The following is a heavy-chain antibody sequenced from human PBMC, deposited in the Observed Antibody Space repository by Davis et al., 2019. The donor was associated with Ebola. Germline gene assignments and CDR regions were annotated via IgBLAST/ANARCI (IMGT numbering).Heavy chain of an antibody. V-gene: IGHV1-69*13. CDR1: GGSINNCV. CDR3: ARVGSSKVYYYYYGMDV. D-gene: IGHD6-13*01. J-gene: IGHJ6*02. CDR2: IIPMFGMV. Sequence: AASVKVSCKASGGSINNCVITWVRQAPGQGLEWVGGIIPMFGMVKYAQKFQGRVTITADESTSTAYMELSSLRSEDTAVYYCARVGSSKVYYYYYGMDVWGQGTTVTVSS.